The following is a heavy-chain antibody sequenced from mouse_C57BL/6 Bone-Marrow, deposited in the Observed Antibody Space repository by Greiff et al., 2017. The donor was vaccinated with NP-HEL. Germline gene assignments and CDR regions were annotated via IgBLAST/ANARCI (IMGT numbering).Heavy chain of an antibody. CDR3: ARMLGNFYYAMDY. D-gene: IGHD2-1*01. Sequence: VKLVESGPGLVQPSQSLSITCTVSGFSLTSYGVHWVRQSPGKGLEWLGVIWSGGSTDYNAAFISRLSISKDNSKSQVFFKMNSLQADDTAIYYCARMLGNFYYAMDYWGQGTSVTVSS. J-gene: IGHJ4*01. CDR2: IWSGGST. CDR1: GFSLTSYG. V-gene: IGHV2-2*01.